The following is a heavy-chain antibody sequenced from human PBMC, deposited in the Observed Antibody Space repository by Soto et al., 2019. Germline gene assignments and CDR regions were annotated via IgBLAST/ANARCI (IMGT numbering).Heavy chain of an antibody. CDR2: IWSDGKKE. CDR3: ARDRDGGWFHMDV. D-gene: IGHD6-19*01. V-gene: IGHV3-33*01. J-gene: IGHJ6*02. Sequence: QVQLVESGGGVVQPGRSLRLSCVGSGFPFWHYGMHWVRQAPGKGLEWVAVIWSDGKKESYADFVKGRFAISRDNFKDTLYLPMTSLRAEDTAVYYCARDRDGGWFHMDVWGQGTTVTVSS. CDR1: GFPFWHYG.